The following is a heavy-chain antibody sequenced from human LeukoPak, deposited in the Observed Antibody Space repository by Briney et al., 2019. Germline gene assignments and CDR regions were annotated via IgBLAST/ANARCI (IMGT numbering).Heavy chain of an antibody. V-gene: IGHV1-69*13. D-gene: IGHD3-22*01. CDR2: IIPIFGTA. CDR1: GGTFSSYA. CDR3: ARGAYYYDSSGYYYFDY. Sequence: ASVKVSCKASGGTFSSYAISWVRQAPGQGLEWMGGIIPIFGTANYAQKFQGRVTITADESTSTAYMELSSLRSEDTAVYYCARGAYYYDSSGYYYFDYWGQGTQVTVSS. J-gene: IGHJ4*02.